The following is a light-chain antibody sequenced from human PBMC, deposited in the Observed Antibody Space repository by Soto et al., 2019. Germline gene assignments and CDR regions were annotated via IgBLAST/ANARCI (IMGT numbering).Light chain of an antibody. CDR2: DVS. V-gene: IGLV2-11*01. CDR3: SLKTSSATWV. Sequence: QSALTQPRSVSGSPGQSVTISCTGASGDVGGYNFVSWYQQHPGKAPTLMIFDVSQRPSGVPDRFSGSKSGNTASLTISGLQAEDEADYYCSLKTSSATWVFGGGTKLTVL. CDR1: SGDVGGYNF. J-gene: IGLJ3*02.